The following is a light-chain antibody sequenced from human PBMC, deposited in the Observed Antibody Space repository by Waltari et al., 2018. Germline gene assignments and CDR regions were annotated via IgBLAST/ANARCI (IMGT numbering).Light chain of an antibody. CDR2: GAS. Sequence: EIVLTQSPGTLSLSPGERATLSCRASQSVSSSNLAWSQQKPGQAPRLLIYGASSRATGIPDRFSGSGSGTDFTLTISRLEPEDFAVYYCQQYGSSLPMYTFGQGTKLEIK. CDR1: QSVSSSN. CDR3: QQYGSSLPMYT. J-gene: IGKJ2*01. V-gene: IGKV3-20*01.